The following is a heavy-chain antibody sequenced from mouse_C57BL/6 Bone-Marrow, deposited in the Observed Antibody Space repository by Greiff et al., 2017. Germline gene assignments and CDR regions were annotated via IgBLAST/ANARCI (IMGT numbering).Heavy chain of an antibody. CDR2: ISDGGGYT. CDR1: GFTFSSYA. CDR3: ARFGARASCAY. V-gene: IGHV5-4*01. Sequence: EVQLLESGGGLVKPGGSLKLSCAASGFTFSSYAMSWVRQTPGKGLEWIATISDGGGYTNYTDNVKGQFTLSRDNAKSNPYLQMSNLKSEDTAVYYGARFGARASCAYWGQGTLVTVAA. J-gene: IGHJ3*01. D-gene: IGHD3-1*01.